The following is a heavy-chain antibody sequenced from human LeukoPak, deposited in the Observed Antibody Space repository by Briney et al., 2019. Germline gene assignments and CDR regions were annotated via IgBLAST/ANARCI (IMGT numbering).Heavy chain of an antibody. D-gene: IGHD1-26*01. CDR2: ISWNSGSI. Sequence: GGSLRLSCAASGFTFDDYAMHWVRQAPGKGLEWVSGISWNSGSIGYADSVKGRFTISRDNAKNSLYLQMNSLRAEDMALYYCAKDIKGEWELGAFDIWGQGTMVTVSS. V-gene: IGHV3-9*03. CDR3: AKDIKGEWELGAFDI. CDR1: GFTFDDYA. J-gene: IGHJ3*02.